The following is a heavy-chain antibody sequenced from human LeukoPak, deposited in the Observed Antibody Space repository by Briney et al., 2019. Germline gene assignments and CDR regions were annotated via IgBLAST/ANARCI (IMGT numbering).Heavy chain of an antibody. D-gene: IGHD3-10*01. Sequence: SETLSLTCTVSGGSFSTYYWSWLRQPAGKGLEWIGHIYTSGATNYNPSLKSRVTMSIDTSKNQFSLKLSSVTAADTAVYYCARDAKYYYGSRTYFFFEYWGQGTLLTVSS. CDR2: IYTSGAT. V-gene: IGHV4-4*07. J-gene: IGHJ4*02. CDR3: ARDAKYYYGSRTYFFFEY. CDR1: GGSFSTYY.